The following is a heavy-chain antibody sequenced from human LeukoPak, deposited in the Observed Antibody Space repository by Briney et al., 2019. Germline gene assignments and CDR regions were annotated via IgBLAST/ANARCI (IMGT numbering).Heavy chain of an antibody. CDR3: ARGYSGYDSAFDY. CDR1: GFTFSSYA. CDR2: ISYDGSNK. Sequence: PGGSLRLSCAASGFTFSSYAMHWVRQAPGKGLEGVAVISYDGSNKYYADSVKGRFTISRDNSKNTLYLQMNSLRAEDTAVYYCARGYSGYDSAFDYWGQGTLVTVSS. J-gene: IGHJ4*02. D-gene: IGHD5-12*01. V-gene: IGHV3-30*04.